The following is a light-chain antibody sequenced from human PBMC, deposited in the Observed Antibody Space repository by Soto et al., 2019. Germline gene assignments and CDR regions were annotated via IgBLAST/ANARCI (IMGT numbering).Light chain of an antibody. J-gene: IGKJ5*01. CDR3: QLFNNYPHGIS. CDR2: KAS. Sequence: DISVAQSPLNMSASVGDRVTITCRASQTISTWLAWYQQKPGKAPKLLIYKASKLENGVPSRFSGSGSGTEFTLTISSLQSYDFATYSCQLFNNYPHGISFGQPIRL. CDR1: QTISTW. V-gene: IGKV1-5*03.